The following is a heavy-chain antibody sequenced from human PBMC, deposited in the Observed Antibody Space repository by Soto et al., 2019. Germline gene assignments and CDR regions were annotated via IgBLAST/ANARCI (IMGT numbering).Heavy chain of an antibody. CDR3: AHRADLQGNWNGGYFDY. Sequence: QITLKESGPPRVKPTQTLTLTCTFSGFSLTARPVGVGWIRQPPGKALERLALIYWDDDKRYSPSLKSRLTITKDTSNIQVVLTITNMDPVDTATYYCAHRADLQGNWNGGYFDYWGPGALVTVSS. J-gene: IGHJ4*02. CDR1: GFSLTARPVG. D-gene: IGHD1-1*01. CDR2: IYWDDDK. V-gene: IGHV2-5*02.